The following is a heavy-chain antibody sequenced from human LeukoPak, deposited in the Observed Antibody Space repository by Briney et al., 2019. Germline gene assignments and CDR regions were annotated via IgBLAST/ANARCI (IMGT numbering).Heavy chain of an antibody. CDR3: ARDDNWGFDY. V-gene: IGHV3-11*04. Sequence: PGGSLRLSCAASGFTVSNDYMAWVRQDPGKGLEWVANIRGSGSGMGRGNYYADSVQGRFTISRDNAKNSLYLQMNSLRAEDTAFYYCARDDNWGFDYWGQGALVTVSS. CDR2: IRGSGSGM. D-gene: IGHD7-27*01. CDR1: GFTVSNDY. J-gene: IGHJ4*02.